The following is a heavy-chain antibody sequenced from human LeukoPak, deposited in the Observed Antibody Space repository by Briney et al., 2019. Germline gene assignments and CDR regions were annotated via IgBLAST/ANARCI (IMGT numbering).Heavy chain of an antibody. CDR1: GFTFSSYW. V-gene: IGHV3-74*01. Sequence: PGGSLRLSCAASGFTFSSYWMHWVRQAPGKGLVWVSRIKSGGSGTTYADSVKGRFIISRDNAKNTLYLEMNSLRAEDTAVYYCARGGGMDVWGQGTTVTVSS. CDR3: ARGGGMDV. CDR2: IKSGGSGT. J-gene: IGHJ6*02.